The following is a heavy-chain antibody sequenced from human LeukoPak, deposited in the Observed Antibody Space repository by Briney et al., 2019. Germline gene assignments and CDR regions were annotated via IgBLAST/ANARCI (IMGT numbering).Heavy chain of an antibody. J-gene: IGHJ4*02. CDR1: GFTFSNYA. CDR3: PKGCATPGCYTSEI. D-gene: IGHD2-15*01. Sequence: PGGSLRLSCAASGFTFSNYAMNWVRQAPGRGLEWVSTISGSGDSTYYADSVKGRFTISRDNSKNTLYLQMNSLRPEDTAVYFCPKGCATPGCYTSEIWGQGTLVTVSS. CDR2: ISGSGDST. V-gene: IGHV3-23*01.